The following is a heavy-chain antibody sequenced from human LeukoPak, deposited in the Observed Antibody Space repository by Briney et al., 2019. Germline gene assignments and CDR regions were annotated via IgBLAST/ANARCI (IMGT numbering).Heavy chain of an antibody. D-gene: IGHD3-3*01. CDR3: ARARFLEWSKWGMDV. CDR2: IIPILGIA. Sequence: SVKISCKASGGTCSSYASSWVRQAPGQGLEWRGRIIPILGIANNAHKFQGRVTITADKSTSTAYMELRSLRSDDTAVYYCARARFLEWSKWGMDVWGQGTTVTVYS. V-gene: IGHV1-69*04. CDR1: GGTCSSYA. J-gene: IGHJ6*02.